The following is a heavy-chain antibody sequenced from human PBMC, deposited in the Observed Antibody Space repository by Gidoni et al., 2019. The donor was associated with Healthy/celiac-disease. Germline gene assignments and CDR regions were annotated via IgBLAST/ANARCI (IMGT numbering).Heavy chain of an antibody. CDR3: ARGVYYYDSSGYYPEDYYGMDV. J-gene: IGHJ6*02. D-gene: IGHD3-22*01. CDR2: ISYDGSNK. Sequence: QVQLVESGGGVVQPGRSLRLSCAASGFTSSSYAMHGVRQAPGKGLEWVAVISYDGSNKYYADSVKGRFTISRDNSKNTLYLQMNSLRAEDTAVYYCARGVYYYDSSGYYPEDYYGMDVWGQGTTVTVSS. V-gene: IGHV3-30-3*01. CDR1: GFTSSSYA.